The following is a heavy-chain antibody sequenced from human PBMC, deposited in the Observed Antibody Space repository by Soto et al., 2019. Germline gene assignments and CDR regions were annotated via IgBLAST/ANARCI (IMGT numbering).Heavy chain of an antibody. CDR3: ARHHGSPGSYFGLDV. CDR2: IYPGDSDT. CDR1: GYGFTSYW. J-gene: IGHJ6*02. D-gene: IGHD6-13*01. V-gene: IGHV5-51*01. Sequence: GEALKISCEGCGYGFTSYWINWVRQMSGKGLEWMGIIYPGDSDTRYSPSFQGQVTISADKSIDTAYLQWRSLKASDTAVYYCARHHGSPGSYFGLDVWGQGTTVTVSS.